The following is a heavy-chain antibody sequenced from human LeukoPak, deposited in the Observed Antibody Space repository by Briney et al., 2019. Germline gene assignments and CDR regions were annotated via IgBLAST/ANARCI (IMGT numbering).Heavy chain of an antibody. CDR1: GGSVSSGSYY. Sequence: SETLSLTCTVSGGSVSSGSYYWSWIRQPPGKGLEWIGYIYYSGSTNYNPSLKSRVTISVDTSKNQFSLKLSSVTAADTAVYYCARASSDYYYYGMDVWGQGTTVTVSS. V-gene: IGHV4-61*01. CDR3: ARASSDYYYYGMDV. CDR2: IYYSGST. J-gene: IGHJ6*02.